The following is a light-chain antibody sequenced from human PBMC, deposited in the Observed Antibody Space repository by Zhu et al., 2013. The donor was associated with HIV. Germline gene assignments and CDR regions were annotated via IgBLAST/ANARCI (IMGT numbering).Light chain of an antibody. CDR1: QSVLYSSNNRNY. CDR3: QQYSGIPWT. Sequence: EIVMTQSPDSLAVSLGERATINCKSSQSVLYSSNNRNYLSWYQQKPGQPPKLLIYWASTRESGVPDRFSGSGSGTDFTLTISSLQAEDVAVYYCQQYSGIPWTFGQGTQRWKSN. CDR2: WAS. V-gene: IGKV4-1*01. J-gene: IGKJ1*01.